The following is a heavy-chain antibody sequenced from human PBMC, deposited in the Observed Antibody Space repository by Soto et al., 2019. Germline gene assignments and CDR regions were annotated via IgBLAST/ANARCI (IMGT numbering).Heavy chain of an antibody. Sequence: GASVKVSCKASGFTWTNSAVQWVRQARGQPPEWIGWIVIGSGNTNFAQKFKQRVAITRDMSTRTVYMELSSLRPEDTAVYYCAADSEGGSYYDAFDVWGQGTMVTV. V-gene: IGHV1-58*01. CDR2: IVIGSGNT. J-gene: IGHJ3*01. CDR3: AADSEGGSYYDAFDV. CDR1: GFTWTNSA. D-gene: IGHD3-10*01.